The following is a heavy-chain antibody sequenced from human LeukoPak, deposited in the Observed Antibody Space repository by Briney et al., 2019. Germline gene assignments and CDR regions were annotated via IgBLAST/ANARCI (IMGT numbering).Heavy chain of an antibody. CDR2: ISSSSSYI. V-gene: IGHV3-21*01. Sequence: GGSLRLSCAASGFTFSSYSMNWVRPAPGKGLEWVSSISSSSSYIYYADSVKGRFTISRDNAKNSLYLQMNSLRAEDTAVYYCASYVDTAMDYWGQGTLVTVSS. CDR3: ASYVDTAMDY. D-gene: IGHD5-18*01. J-gene: IGHJ4*02. CDR1: GFTFSSYS.